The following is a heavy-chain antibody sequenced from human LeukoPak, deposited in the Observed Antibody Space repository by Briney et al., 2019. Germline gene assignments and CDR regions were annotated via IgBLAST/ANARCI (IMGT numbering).Heavy chain of an antibody. CDR2: IYNSFNT. J-gene: IGHJ3*01. D-gene: IGHD6-13*01. CDR1: GGSISSYY. Sequence: SETLSLTCTVSGGSISSYYWSWIRQPPGKGLEWIGYIYNSFNTNYNPSLNSRVTISVDTSKHQFSPKVRSVTAPDTAVYYCARKHSSPPPGGAFDVWGQGTLVSVSS. CDR3: ARKHSSPPPGGAFDV. V-gene: IGHV4-59*01.